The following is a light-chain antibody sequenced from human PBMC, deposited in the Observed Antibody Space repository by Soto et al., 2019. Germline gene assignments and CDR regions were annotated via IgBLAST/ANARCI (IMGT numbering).Light chain of an antibody. CDR3: QHYNNWPPMYT. J-gene: IGKJ2*01. CDR1: QSVAFN. Sequence: EIVMTQSPATLSVSPGERATLSCRASQSVAFNLAWYQQKPGQAPRLLIFGALTRATGIPARFSGSGSGPEFTLDISSLQSEDFAVYYCQHYNNWPPMYTFGQGTKVEIK. V-gene: IGKV3D-15*01. CDR2: GAL.